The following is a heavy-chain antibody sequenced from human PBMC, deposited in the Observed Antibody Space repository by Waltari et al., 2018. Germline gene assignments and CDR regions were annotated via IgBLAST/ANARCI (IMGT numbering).Heavy chain of an antibody. CDR1: GDRVSSNSPA. CDR3: ARDNPRGLKKYNWFDP. CDR2: TYYRSKWYN. V-gene: IGHV6-1*01. J-gene: IGHJ5*02. D-gene: IGHD6-25*01. Sequence: QVQLQQSGPGLVKPSQTLSLTCPISGDRVSSNSPAWNLIRQSPSRGLEWLGRTYYRSKWYNDYAVSVKSRITINPDTSKNQFSLQLNSVTPEDTAVYYCARDNPRGLKKYNWFDPWGQGTLVTVSS.